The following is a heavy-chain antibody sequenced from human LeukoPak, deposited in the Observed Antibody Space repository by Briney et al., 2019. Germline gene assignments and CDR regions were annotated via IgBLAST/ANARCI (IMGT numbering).Heavy chain of an antibody. CDR2: IHYTGGT. Sequence: SETLSLTCTVSGGSISTYYWSWIRQPPWKGLEWIGYIHYTGGTNYSPSLKSRVTISVDTSNNRFSLRLSSLTAADTAVYFCAGSGWSFDAFDFWGQGTMVTVSS. D-gene: IGHD6-19*01. V-gene: IGHV4-59*08. CDR1: GGSISTYY. J-gene: IGHJ3*01. CDR3: AGSGWSFDAFDF.